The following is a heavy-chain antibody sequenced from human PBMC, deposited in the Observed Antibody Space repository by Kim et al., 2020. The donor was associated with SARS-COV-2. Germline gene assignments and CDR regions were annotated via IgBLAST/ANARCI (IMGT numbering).Heavy chain of an antibody. CDR3: ARDEWRSYVGFDI. CDR1: GFIVSPYS. V-gene: IGHV3-66*02. D-gene: IGHD3-16*01. CDR2: IHTGGST. Sequence: GGSLRLSCAASGFIVSPYSMNWVRQAPGKGLEWVSVIHTGGSTNYADSVKGRFTISRDNSKNTLYLQMHSLRAEDTAVYYCARDEWRSYVGFDIWGQGTMVTVSS. J-gene: IGHJ3*02.